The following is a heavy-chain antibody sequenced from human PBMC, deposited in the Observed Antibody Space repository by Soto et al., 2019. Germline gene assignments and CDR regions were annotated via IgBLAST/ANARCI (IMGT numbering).Heavy chain of an antibody. CDR1: GGSISSGGYY. D-gene: IGHD4-4*01. CDR2: IYYSGST. Sequence: PSETLSLTCTVSGGSISSGGYYWSWIRQHPGKGLEWIGYIYYSGSTYYNPSLKSRVTISVDTSKNQFSLKLSSVTAADTAVYYCARRVTNAFENWFDPWGQGTLVTVSS. V-gene: IGHV4-31*03. J-gene: IGHJ5*02. CDR3: ARRVTNAFENWFDP.